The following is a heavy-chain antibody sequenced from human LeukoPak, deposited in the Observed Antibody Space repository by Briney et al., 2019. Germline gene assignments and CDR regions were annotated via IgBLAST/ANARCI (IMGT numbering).Heavy chain of an antibody. CDR2: IIPIFGTA. Sequence: SVKVSCKASGGTFSSYAISWVRQAPGQGLEWMGGIIPIFGTANYAQKFQGRVTITTDESTSTAYMELSSLRSEDTAVYYCASGLQFRNFDYWGQEPWSPSPQ. D-gene: IGHD4-11*01. J-gene: IGHJ4*01. V-gene: IGHV1-69*05. CDR1: GGTFSSYA. CDR3: ASGLQFRNFDY.